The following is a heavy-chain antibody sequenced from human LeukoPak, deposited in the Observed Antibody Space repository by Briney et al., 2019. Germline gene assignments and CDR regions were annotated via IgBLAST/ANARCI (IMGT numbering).Heavy chain of an antibody. V-gene: IGHV3-23*01. CDR3: AREVDGYNGFDY. J-gene: IGHJ4*02. D-gene: IGHD5-24*01. CDR2: ISGSGGDS. Sequence: PGGSLRLSCAASGVTFSSYAMSWVRQAPGKGLEWVSAISGSGGDSYYPDSVKGRFTISSDNSKNTLYLQMNSLRAEDTAVHYCAREVDGYNGFDYWGQGTLVTVSS. CDR1: GVTFSSYA.